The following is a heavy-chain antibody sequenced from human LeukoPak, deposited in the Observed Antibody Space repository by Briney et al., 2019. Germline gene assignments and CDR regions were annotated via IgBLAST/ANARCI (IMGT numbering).Heavy chain of an antibody. CDR3: ARVGLWFGEFDY. Sequence: PSETLSLTCTVSGGSISSYNWSWIRQPPGKGLEWIGFIYYSGSTNYNPSLKSRVTISVDTSKNQFSLKLSSVTAADTAVYYCARVGLWFGEFDYWGQGTPVTVSS. CDR2: IYYSGST. V-gene: IGHV4-59*01. D-gene: IGHD3-10*01. J-gene: IGHJ4*02. CDR1: GGSISSYN.